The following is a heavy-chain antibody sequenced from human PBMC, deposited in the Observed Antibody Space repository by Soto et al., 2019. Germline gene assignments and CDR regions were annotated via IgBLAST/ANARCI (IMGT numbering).Heavy chain of an antibody. J-gene: IGHJ3*01. CDR2: ISGGGGST. CDR3: AKGFIVVVTVLRPDDAFDV. CDR1: GLTFGNYG. V-gene: IGHV3-23*01. Sequence: EVQLLESGGGLVQPGGSLRLSCAASGLTFGNYGMNWVRQAPGKGLEWVSGISGGGGSTYYADSVKGRFTISRDPSKNTVFMDMNSLSPEDTAVYYCAKGFIVVVTVLRPDDAFDVWGQGTLVTVSS. D-gene: IGHD2-21*02.